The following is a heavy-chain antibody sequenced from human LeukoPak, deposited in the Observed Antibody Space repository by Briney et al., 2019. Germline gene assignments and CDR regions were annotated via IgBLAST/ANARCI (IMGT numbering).Heavy chain of an antibody. J-gene: IGHJ4*02. Sequence: PGGSLRLSCVASGFTLSDYNMKWVRQAPGKGLEWISSTRNSSVIFYGDSVKGRFSVSRDNAKNPLYLQMNSLRVEDTDMYYCARGDGISHWGQGTLVTVSS. CDR3: ARGDGISH. CDR1: GFTLSDYN. CDR2: TRNSSVI. V-gene: IGHV3-69-1*01. D-gene: IGHD3-9*01.